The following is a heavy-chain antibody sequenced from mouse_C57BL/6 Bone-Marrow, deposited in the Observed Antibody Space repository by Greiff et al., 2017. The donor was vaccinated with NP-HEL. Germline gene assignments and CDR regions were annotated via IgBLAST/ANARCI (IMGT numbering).Heavy chain of an antibody. CDR1: GYTFTNYW. CDR2: IYPGGGYT. D-gene: IGHD1-1*01. Sequence: QVQLKQSGAELVRPGTSVKMSCKASGYTFTNYWIGWAKQRPGHGLEWIGDIYPGGGYTNYNEKFKGKATLTADKSSSTAYMQFSSLTSEDSAIYYCARGYYGSPFDYWGQGTTLTVSS. V-gene: IGHV1-63*01. J-gene: IGHJ2*01. CDR3: ARGYYGSPFDY.